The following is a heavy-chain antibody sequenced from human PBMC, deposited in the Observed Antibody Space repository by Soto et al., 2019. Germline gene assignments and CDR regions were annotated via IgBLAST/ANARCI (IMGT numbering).Heavy chain of an antibody. CDR1: GGSISSYY. D-gene: IGHD1-26*01. CDR2: IYYSGST. V-gene: IGHV4-59*01. CDR3: ARIGSGSFQDTFDI. Sequence: QVQLQESGPGLVKPSETLSLTCTVSGGSISSYYWSWIRQPPGKGLEWIAYIYYSGSTNYNPSLKSRVTISVDTYKKLFSLRLTSVTAADTAVYYCARIGSGSFQDTFDIWGQGTMVTVSS. J-gene: IGHJ3*02.